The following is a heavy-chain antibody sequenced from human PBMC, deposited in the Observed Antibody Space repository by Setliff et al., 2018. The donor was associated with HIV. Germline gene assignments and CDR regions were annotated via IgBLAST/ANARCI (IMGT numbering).Heavy chain of an antibody. V-gene: IGHV4-31*03. J-gene: IGHJ4*02. Sequence: SETLSLTCTVSGGSIMSGGYYWNWIRQRPGKGLEWIGYIYNRGYTYYNPSLKSRVTTSIDTSQNQFSLRLSSVTVADTAVYYCAGMFFYGSGSKSDFDYWGQGTQVTVSS. CDR1: GGSIMSGGYY. CDR2: IYNRGYT. D-gene: IGHD3-10*01. CDR3: AGMFFYGSGSKSDFDY.